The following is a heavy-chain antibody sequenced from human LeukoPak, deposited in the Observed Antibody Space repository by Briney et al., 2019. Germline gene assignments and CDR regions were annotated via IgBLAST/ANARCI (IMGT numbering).Heavy chain of an antibody. J-gene: IGHJ6*02. D-gene: IGHD6-6*01. CDR1: GYSFTSYW. CDR2: IYPGDSDT. CDR3: ARRLKYSSSSYYYYYGMDV. V-gene: IGHV5-51*01. Sequence: GESLKISCKGSGYSFTSYWIGWVRQMPGKGLEWMGIIYPGDSDTRYSPSFQGQVTISADKSISTAYLQWSSLKASDTAMYYCARRLKYSSSSYYYYYGMDVWGQGTTVTVSS.